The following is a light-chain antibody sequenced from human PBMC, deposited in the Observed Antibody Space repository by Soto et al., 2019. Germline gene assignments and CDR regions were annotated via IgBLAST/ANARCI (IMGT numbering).Light chain of an antibody. CDR2: INYDGTH. Sequence: QLVLTQSPSASASLGASVKLTCTLGSGYSTYAIAWHQQQSEKGPRFLMKINYDGTHSKGDGFFDRFSGSSSGAERHLTISGLQSEDEADYYCQSLGTGIQVFGGGTKLTVL. V-gene: IGLV4-69*01. CDR1: SGYSTYA. J-gene: IGLJ3*02. CDR3: QSLGTGIQV.